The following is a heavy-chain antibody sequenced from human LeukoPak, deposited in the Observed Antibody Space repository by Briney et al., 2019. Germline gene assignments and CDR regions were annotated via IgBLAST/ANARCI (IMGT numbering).Heavy chain of an antibody. V-gene: IGHV3-66*01. J-gene: IGHJ4*02. Sequence: GGSLRLSCATSGFTFRRSYMTWVRQAPGKGLEWVSLIYAGGRVFYGDSVKGRFTISRDNLGNSVYLHMNSLRAEDTAVYYCARDWGDSKIDEWGQGTLVTVSS. D-gene: IGHD2-21*02. CDR1: GFTFRRSY. CDR2: IYAGGRV. CDR3: ARDWGDSKIDE.